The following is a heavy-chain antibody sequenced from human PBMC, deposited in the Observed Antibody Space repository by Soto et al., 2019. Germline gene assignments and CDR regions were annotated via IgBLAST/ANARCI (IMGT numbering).Heavy chain of an antibody. J-gene: IGHJ4*02. CDR3: AKDSGDYGTYFDY. V-gene: IGHV3-30*18. D-gene: IGHD4-17*01. CDR1: GFTFSRYG. CDR2: ISYDGSNK. Sequence: GGSLRLSCAGSGFTFSRYGMHWVRQAPGKGLEWVAIISYDGSNKYYADSVKGRFTISRDNSKNTLYLQMNSLRAEDTAVYYCAKDSGDYGTYFDYCGQGNLVTVSS.